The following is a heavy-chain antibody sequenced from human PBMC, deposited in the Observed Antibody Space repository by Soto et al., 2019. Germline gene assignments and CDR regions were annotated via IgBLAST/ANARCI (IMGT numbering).Heavy chain of an antibody. Sequence: QVPLVQSGAEVKKPGASVKVSCKASGYTFTSYGISWVRQAPGQELEWMVWISAYKGNTNYAQKLQGRVTMTTDTSTSAAYMDLRSLRSDDTPVYYCARDPSPRGYTDYWGQGSLVTVS. J-gene: IGHJ4*02. CDR3: ARDPSPRGYTDY. CDR1: GYTFTSYG. V-gene: IGHV1-18*01. D-gene: IGHD5-18*01. CDR2: ISAYKGNT.